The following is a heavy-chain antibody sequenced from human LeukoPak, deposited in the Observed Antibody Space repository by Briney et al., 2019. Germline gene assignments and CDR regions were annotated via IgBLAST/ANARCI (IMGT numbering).Heavy chain of an antibody. Sequence: GGSLRLSCAASGFTFSSYTMNWVRQAPGKGREWVSSISSSSSYIYYADSVKGRFTISRDNAKNSLYLQMNSLRAEDTAVYYCARDPGSSSYADYWGQGTLVTVSS. CDR1: GFTFSSYT. V-gene: IGHV3-21*01. CDR2: ISSSSSYI. CDR3: ARDPGSSSYADY. D-gene: IGHD6-13*01. J-gene: IGHJ4*02.